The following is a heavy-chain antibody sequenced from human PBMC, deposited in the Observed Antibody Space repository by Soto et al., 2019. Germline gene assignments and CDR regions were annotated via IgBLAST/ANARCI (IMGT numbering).Heavy chain of an antibody. J-gene: IGHJ6*02. CDR1: GFTFSSYG. CDR3: AKGKVYAIHDYYYGMDV. V-gene: IGHV3-30*18. CDR2: ISYDGSNK. D-gene: IGHD2-8*01. Sequence: PGGSLRLSCAASGFTFSSYGMHWVRQAPGKGLEWVAVISYDGSNKYYADSVKGRFTISRDNSKNTLYLQMNSLRAEDTAVYYCAKGKVYAIHDYYYGMDVWGQGTTVTVSS.